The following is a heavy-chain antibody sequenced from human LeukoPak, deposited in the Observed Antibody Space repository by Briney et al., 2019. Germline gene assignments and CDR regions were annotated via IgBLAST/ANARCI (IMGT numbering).Heavy chain of an antibody. D-gene: IGHD6-19*01. CDR2: ISGSGGST. Sequence: GGSLRLSCAASGFTFSSYAMSWVRQAAGRGLDWVSAISGSGGSTYYADSVKGRFTISRDNSKNTLYLQRNSLRAEDTAVYYCAKNIAVAGTDIYYGMDVWGKGTTVTVSS. V-gene: IGHV3-23*01. J-gene: IGHJ6*04. CDR1: GFTFSSYA. CDR3: AKNIAVAGTDIYYGMDV.